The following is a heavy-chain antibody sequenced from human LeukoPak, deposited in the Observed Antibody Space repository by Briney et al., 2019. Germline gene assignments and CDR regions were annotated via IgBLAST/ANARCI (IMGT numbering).Heavy chain of an antibody. CDR2: IIPILGIA. Sequence: AASVKISCKASGGTFSSYTISWVRQAPGQGLEWMGRIIPILGIANYAQKFQGRVTITADKSTSTAYMELSSLRSEDTAVYYCARVAQEYSSSSRYYYYMDVWGKGTTVTVSS. D-gene: IGHD6-6*01. J-gene: IGHJ6*03. CDR3: ARVAQEYSSSSRYYYYMDV. V-gene: IGHV1-69*02. CDR1: GGTFSSYT.